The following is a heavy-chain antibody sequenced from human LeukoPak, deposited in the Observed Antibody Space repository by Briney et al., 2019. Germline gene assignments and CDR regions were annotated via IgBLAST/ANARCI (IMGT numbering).Heavy chain of an antibody. V-gene: IGHV3-7*01. Sequence: PGGSLRLSCAVSGFTFSSYWMSWVRQAPGKGLEWVANIKQDGSEKYYVDSVKGRFTISRDNAKNSLYLQMNSLRAEDTAVYYCARRGGANDYWGQGTLVTVSS. CDR1: GFTFSSYW. CDR3: ARRGGANDY. D-gene: IGHD3-16*01. CDR2: IKQDGSEK. J-gene: IGHJ4*02.